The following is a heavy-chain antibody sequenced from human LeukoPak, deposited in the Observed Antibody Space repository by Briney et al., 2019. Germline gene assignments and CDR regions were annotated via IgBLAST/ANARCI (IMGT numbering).Heavy chain of an antibody. CDR3: AKDFRSGHYDY. CDR1: GFTSSSYG. J-gene: IGHJ4*02. D-gene: IGHD3-22*01. Sequence: PGGSLRLSCAASGFTSSSYGMHWVRQAPGKGLEWGAVISYDGSNKYYADSVKGRFTISRDYSKNTLYLQMDSLRAEDTAVYYCAKDFRSGHYDYWGQGTLVTVSS. CDR2: ISYDGSNK. V-gene: IGHV3-30*18.